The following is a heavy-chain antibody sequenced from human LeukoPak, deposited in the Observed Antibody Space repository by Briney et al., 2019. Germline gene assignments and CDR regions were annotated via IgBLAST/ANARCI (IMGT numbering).Heavy chain of an antibody. CDR1: GFTFSSYE. CDR2: ISSSGSTI. J-gene: IGHJ6*03. D-gene: IGHD6-13*01. V-gene: IGHV3-48*03. CDR3: ARSSSWLYYYYYMDV. Sequence: GGSLRLSCAASGFTFSSYEMNWVRQAPGKWLEWVSYISSSGSTIYYADSVKGRFTISRDNAKNSLYLQMNSLRAEDTAVYYCARSSSWLYYYYYMDVWGKGTTVTISS.